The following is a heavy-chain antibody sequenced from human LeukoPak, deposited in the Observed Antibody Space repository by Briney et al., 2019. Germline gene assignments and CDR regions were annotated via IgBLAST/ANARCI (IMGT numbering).Heavy chain of an antibody. D-gene: IGHD5-12*01. CDR1: GYTFTSYD. J-gene: IGHJ5*02. Sequence: ASVKVSCKASGYTFTSYDVNWVRQATGQGLEWMGWMNPNSGNTGYAQKFQGRVTITRNTSISTAYMELSSLRSEDTTVYYCARGGGYDPASWFDPWGQGTLVTVSS. CDR3: ARGGGYDPASWFDP. V-gene: IGHV1-8*03. CDR2: MNPNSGNT.